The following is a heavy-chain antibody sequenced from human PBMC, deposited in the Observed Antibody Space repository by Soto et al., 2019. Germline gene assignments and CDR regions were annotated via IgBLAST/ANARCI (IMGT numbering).Heavy chain of an antibody. CDR2: LNPNSGDT. J-gene: IGHJ4*02. CDR3: ANSRGFGDGTEVYYLDY. D-gene: IGHD3-16*01. Sequence: QVQLVQSGAEVKKPGASVKVSCKASGYTFTDFYIHWVRQAPGQGLEWMGWLNPNSGDTNYAQNFQGWVTMTRDTSISTAYMEMSRLTSDDTAVFYCANSRGFGDGTEVYYLDYWGQGTLVTVSP. CDR1: GYTFTDFY. V-gene: IGHV1-2*04.